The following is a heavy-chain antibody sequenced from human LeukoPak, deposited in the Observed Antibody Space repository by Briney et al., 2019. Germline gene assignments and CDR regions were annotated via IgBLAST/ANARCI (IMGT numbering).Heavy chain of an antibody. CDR2: ISSPGSTI. J-gene: IGHJ3*02. CDR3: AKDRGIVGDPDAFDI. Sequence: GGSLRLSCAASGFTFNIYEMNWVRQAPGKGLEWVAYISSPGSTIYYADSVKGRFTISRDNAKNSLYLQMNSLRAEDTAVYYCAKDRGIVGDPDAFDIWGQGTMVTVSS. D-gene: IGHD1-26*01. V-gene: IGHV3-48*03. CDR1: GFTFNIYE.